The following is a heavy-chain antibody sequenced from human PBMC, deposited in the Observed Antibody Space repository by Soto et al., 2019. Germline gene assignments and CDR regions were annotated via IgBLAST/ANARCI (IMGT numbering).Heavy chain of an antibody. Sequence: SQTLSLTCAISGDSVSSNNAAWNWIRQSPSRGLEWLGRTYYRSKWYNDYAVSVKSRIIINPDTSKNQFSLQLNSVTPEDTAVYFCARELRYFDWLLTWFDPWGQGTLVTVSS. CDR3: ARELRYFDWLLTWFDP. D-gene: IGHD3-9*01. CDR2: TYYRSKWYN. J-gene: IGHJ5*02. V-gene: IGHV6-1*01. CDR1: GDSVSSNNAA.